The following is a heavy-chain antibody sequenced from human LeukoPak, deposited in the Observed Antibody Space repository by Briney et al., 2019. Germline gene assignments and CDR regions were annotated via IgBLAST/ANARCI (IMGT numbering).Heavy chain of an antibody. CDR3: AREDYSGGNNWFDF. J-gene: IGHJ5*01. Sequence: SETPSLTCTVSGGSINNYYWSWIRQPPGKGLEWIGSIFYSGSTNYNPSLKSRVIISVDTSKNQFSLKLSSVTAADTAVYYCAREDYSGGNNWFDFWGQGTLVTVSS. CDR2: IFYSGST. CDR1: GGSINNYY. D-gene: IGHD4-11*01. V-gene: IGHV4-59*01.